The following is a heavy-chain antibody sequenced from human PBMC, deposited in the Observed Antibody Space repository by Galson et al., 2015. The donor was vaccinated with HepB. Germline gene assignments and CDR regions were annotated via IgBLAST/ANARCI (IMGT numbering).Heavy chain of an antibody. CDR1: GFTFSGYA. CDR2: ITVGGGDT. V-gene: IGHV3-23*01. CDR3: VRGGTASRLSYLDY. Sequence: SLRLSCAASGFTFSGYAMNWVRQAPGKGLEWVSSITVGGGDTYYADSVKGRFTVSRDNSKNTLYLQMNSLRAGDTAGYYCVRGGTASRLSYLDYWGQGTLVTVSS. J-gene: IGHJ4*02. D-gene: IGHD6-13*01.